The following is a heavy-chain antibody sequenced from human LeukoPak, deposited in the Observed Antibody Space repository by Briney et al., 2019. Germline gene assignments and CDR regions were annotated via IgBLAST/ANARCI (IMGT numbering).Heavy chain of an antibody. CDR2: IYPGDSDT. Sequence: GESLKISCKGSGYSFTSYWIGWVRQMPGKGLEWMGIIYPGDSDTRYSPSFQGQVTISADKSISTAYLQWSSLKASDTAMYYCARHITMIRGVLTGWFDPWGQGTLVTVSS. CDR1: GYSFTSYW. CDR3: ARHITMIRGVLTGWFDP. V-gene: IGHV5-51*01. D-gene: IGHD3-10*01. J-gene: IGHJ5*02.